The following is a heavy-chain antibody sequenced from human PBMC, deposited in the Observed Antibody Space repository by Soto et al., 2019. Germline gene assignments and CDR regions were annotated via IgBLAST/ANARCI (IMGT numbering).Heavy chain of an antibody. V-gene: IGHV3-30-3*01. CDR3: ARDRRDLTGYPYYFDY. D-gene: IGHD3-9*01. CDR1: GFTFSSYA. CDR2: ISYDGSNK. J-gene: IGHJ4*02. Sequence: GGSLRLSCAASGFTFSSYAMHWVRQAPGKGLEWVAVISYDGSNKYYADSVKGRFTISRDNSKNTLYLQMNSLRAEDTAVYYCARDRRDLTGYPYYFDYWGQGTLVTVSS.